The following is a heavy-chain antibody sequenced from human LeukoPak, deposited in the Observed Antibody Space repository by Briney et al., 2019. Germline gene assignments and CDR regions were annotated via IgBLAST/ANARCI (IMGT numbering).Heavy chain of an antibody. CDR2: IYYSGST. CDR1: GGSVSSYY. CDR3: ARETYTGSWNFDY. V-gene: IGHV4-59*02. Sequence: PSETLSLTCTVSGGSVSSYYWSWIRQPPGKGLEWIGYIYYSGSTNYNPSLKSRVTISVDTSKNQFSLKLSSVTAADTAVYYCARETYTGSWNFDYWGQGSLVTVSS. J-gene: IGHJ4*02. D-gene: IGHD6-13*01.